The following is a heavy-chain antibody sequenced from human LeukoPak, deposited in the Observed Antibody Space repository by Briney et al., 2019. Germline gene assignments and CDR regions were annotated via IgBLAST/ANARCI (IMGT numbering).Heavy chain of an antibody. CDR2: INPSGGST. CDR1: GYTFTSYY. CDR3: ARGEKDYDSSGYYYLVNWFDP. D-gene: IGHD3-22*01. V-gene: IGHV1-46*01. Sequence: ASVKVSCKASGYTFTSYYMHWVRQAPGQGLEWMGIINPSGGSTSYAQKFQGRVTMTRDMSTSTVYMELSSLRSEDTAVYYCARGEKDYDSSGYYYLVNWFDPWGQGTLVTVSS. J-gene: IGHJ5*02.